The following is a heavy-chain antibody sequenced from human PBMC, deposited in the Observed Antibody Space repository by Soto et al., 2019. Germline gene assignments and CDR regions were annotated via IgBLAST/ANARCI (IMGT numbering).Heavy chain of an antibody. V-gene: IGHV3-23*01. Sequence: PGGSLRLSCAASGFTFSSYAMSWVRQAPGKGLEWVSAISGSGGSTYYADSVKGRFTISRDNSKNTLYLQMNSLRAEDTAVYYCAKDSEVLRYFDWLSTPDAFDIWGQGTMVTVSS. CDR3: AKDSEVLRYFDWLSTPDAFDI. CDR1: GFTFSSYA. CDR2: ISGSGGST. J-gene: IGHJ3*02. D-gene: IGHD3-9*01.